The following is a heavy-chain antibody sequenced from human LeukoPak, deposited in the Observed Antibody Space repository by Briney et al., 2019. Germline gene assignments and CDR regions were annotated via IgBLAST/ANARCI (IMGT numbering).Heavy chain of an antibody. Sequence: AGGSLRLSCAASGFTVSSSYMSWVRQAPGKGLEWVSVIYSGGSTYYADSVKGRFTISRDNSKNTLYLQMNSLRAEDTAVYYYARDQNYYDSSGYRDYWGQGTLVTVSS. V-gene: IGHV3-66*02. J-gene: IGHJ4*02. CDR1: GFTVSSSY. CDR2: IYSGGST. CDR3: ARDQNYYDSSGYRDY. D-gene: IGHD3-22*01.